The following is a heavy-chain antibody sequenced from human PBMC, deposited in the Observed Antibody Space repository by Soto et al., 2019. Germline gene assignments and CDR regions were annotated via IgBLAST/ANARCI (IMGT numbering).Heavy chain of an antibody. J-gene: IGHJ4*02. CDR1: GFTFSSYA. CDR3: AKARNYYDSSGYYPPLFDY. Sequence: VSLRLSCAASGFTFSSYAMSWVRQAPGKGLEWVSAISGSGGSTYYADSVKGRFTISRDNSKNTLYLQMNSLRAEDTAVYYCAKARNYYDSSGYYPPLFDYWGQGTLVTVSS. V-gene: IGHV3-23*01. D-gene: IGHD3-22*01. CDR2: ISGSGGST.